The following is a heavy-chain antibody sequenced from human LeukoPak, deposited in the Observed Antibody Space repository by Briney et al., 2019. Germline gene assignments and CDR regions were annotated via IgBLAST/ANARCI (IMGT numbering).Heavy chain of an antibody. CDR1: GGTFSSYA. CDR3: ARGDIVVVPAATEYNWFDP. J-gene: IGHJ5*02. V-gene: IGHV1-69*13. Sequence: ASVKVSCKASGGTFSSYAISWVRQAPGQGLEWMGGIIPIFGTANYAQKFQGRVTITADESTSTAYMELSSLRSEDTAVYYCARGDIVVVPAATEYNWFDPWGQGTLVTVSS. D-gene: IGHD2-2*01. CDR2: IIPIFGTA.